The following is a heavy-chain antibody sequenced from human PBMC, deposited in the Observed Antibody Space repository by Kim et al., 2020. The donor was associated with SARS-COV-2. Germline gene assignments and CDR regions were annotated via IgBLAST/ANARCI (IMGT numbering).Heavy chain of an antibody. V-gene: IGHV3-21*01. Sequence: GGSLRLSCAASGFTFSSYSMNWVRRAPGKGLEWVSSISSSSSYIYYADSVKGRFTISRDNAKNSLYLQMNSLRAEDTAVYYCARDGDTRYFNYWGQGTLVTVSS. CDR1: GFTFSSYS. CDR2: ISSSSSYI. D-gene: IGHD2-21*01. J-gene: IGHJ4*02. CDR3: ARDGDTRYFNY.